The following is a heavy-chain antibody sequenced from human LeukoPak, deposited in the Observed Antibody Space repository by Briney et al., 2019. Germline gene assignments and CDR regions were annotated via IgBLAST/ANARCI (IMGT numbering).Heavy chain of an antibody. J-gene: IGHJ4*02. CDR3: AKGDGSTLDS. CDR2: ISGSGVNT. V-gene: IGHV3-23*01. Sequence: GGSLRLSCAASGFTLSSYAMSWVRQAPGKGLEWVAGISGSGVNTDYADSVKGRFTISRDNSKNTVYLQMNSLRADETAVYYCAKGDGSTLDSWGQGTLVTVSS. D-gene: IGHD3-10*01. CDR1: GFTLSSYA.